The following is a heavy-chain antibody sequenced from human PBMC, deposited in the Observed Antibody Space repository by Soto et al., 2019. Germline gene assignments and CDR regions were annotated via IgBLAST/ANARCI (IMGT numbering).Heavy chain of an antibody. D-gene: IGHD3-16*01. CDR2: ISGSGGRT. Sequence: GSVKLCCVASGLPFSSYAMSWVRQTPGKGLEWVSGISGSGGRTYYADSVKGRFTISRDNSNNTLSLQMHILRVEDTAAYFCAKGGYYSLFDIWGQGTMVTV. CDR1: GLPFSSYA. V-gene: IGHV3-23*01. J-gene: IGHJ3*02. CDR3: AKGGYYSLFDI.